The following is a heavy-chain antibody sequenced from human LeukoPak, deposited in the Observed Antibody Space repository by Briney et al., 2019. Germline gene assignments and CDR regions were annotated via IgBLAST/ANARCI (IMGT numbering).Heavy chain of an antibody. V-gene: IGHV4-59*01. CDR2: IYYSGST. CDR3: ARGLTIFGVVYDYYYYYMDV. J-gene: IGHJ6*03. CDR1: GGSISSYY. Sequence: SETLSLTCTVSGGSISSYYWSRIRQPPGKGLEWIGYIYYSGSTNYNPSLKSRVTISVDTSKNQFSLKLSSVTAADTAVYYCARGLTIFGVVYDYYYYYMDVWGKGTTVTVSS. D-gene: IGHD3-3*01.